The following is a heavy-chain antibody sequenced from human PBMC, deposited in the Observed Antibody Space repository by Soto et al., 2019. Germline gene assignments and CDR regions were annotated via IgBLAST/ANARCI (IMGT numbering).Heavy chain of an antibody. V-gene: IGHV4-30-4*08. Sequence: QVQLQESGPGLVKPSQTLSLTCIVSGGSINSGDYYWSWIRQPPGKGLEWIGYIYYSGSTYYNPSLKSRVIISVDKAKNQLSLKLSSVTAADTAVYYCARAQLVGYYFDYWGQGTLLTVSS. D-gene: IGHD2-2*01. CDR3: ARAQLVGYYFDY. J-gene: IGHJ4*02. CDR1: GGSINSGDYY. CDR2: IYYSGST.